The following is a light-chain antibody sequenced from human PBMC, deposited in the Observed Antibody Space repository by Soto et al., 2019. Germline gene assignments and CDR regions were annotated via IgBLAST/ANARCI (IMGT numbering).Light chain of an antibody. CDR3: QQSNSTPPT. CDR2: EAS. J-gene: IGKJ2*01. V-gene: IGKV1-39*01. CDR1: HNIVTY. Sequence: DIHMAQSPPSLSASVGDRVTITCRASHNIVTYLNWYQQKAGKAPSLLIYEASRLQSGVPFRFFGSGSGTDFTLTIDNLQHEDSATYYCQQSNSTPPTFGPGTKLEIK.